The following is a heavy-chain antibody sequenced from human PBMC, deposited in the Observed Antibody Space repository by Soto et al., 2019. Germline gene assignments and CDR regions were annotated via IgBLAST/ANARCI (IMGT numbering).Heavy chain of an antibody. D-gene: IGHD6-13*01. Sequence: QVQLQESGPGLVKPSGTLSLTCAVSGGSISSSNWWSWVRQPPGKGLEWIGEIYHSGSTNYNPSLKSRGTISVDKSTNQFALKLSSVTAADTAVYYCARDGGAAAGTYWYFDLWGRGTLVTVSS. CDR1: GGSISSSNW. CDR3: ARDGGAAAGTYWYFDL. J-gene: IGHJ2*01. V-gene: IGHV4-4*02. CDR2: IYHSGST.